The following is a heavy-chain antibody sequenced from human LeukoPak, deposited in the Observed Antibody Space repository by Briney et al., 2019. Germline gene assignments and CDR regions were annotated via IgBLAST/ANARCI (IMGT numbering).Heavy chain of an antibody. CDR3: ASGYDFWSGYPPSQYGMDV. Sequence: GGSLRLSCAASGLIFGGYAMHWVRQVPGEGLEWVAIISYDGRNTYYADSAKGRFTISRDNSKNTLDLQMNSLRSEDTGVYYCASGYDFWSGYPPSQYGMDVWGQGTTVTVSS. CDR2: ISYDGRNT. V-gene: IGHV3-30*04. J-gene: IGHJ6*02. CDR1: GLIFGGYA. D-gene: IGHD3-3*01.